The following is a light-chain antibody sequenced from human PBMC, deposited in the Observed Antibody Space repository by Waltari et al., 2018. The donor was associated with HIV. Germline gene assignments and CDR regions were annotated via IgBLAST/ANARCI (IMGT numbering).Light chain of an antibody. CDR2: DND. CDR3: GTWDYSLNDGRWV. V-gene: IGLV1-51*01. Sequence: QSVLTPPPSVSAAPGQKVTISCPGNTSTIVNNYVSWYQHLPGTAPKLLIFDNDKRPSGIPGRFSGSKSGTSGTLGITELQTGDEAVYYCGTWDYSLNDGRWVFGGGTKVTVL. CDR1: TSTIVNNY. J-gene: IGLJ3*02.